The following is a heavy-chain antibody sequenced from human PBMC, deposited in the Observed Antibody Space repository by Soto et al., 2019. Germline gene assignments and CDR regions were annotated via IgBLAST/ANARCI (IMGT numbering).Heavy chain of an antibody. CDR2: IDPSDSRT. J-gene: IGHJ5*02. D-gene: IGHD3-10*02. CDR1: GYMFPIYH. V-gene: IGHV5-10-1*01. Sequence: GESLKISCEASGYMFPIYHISWVRQRPGKGLEWVGKIDPSDSRTMYRPSSRARITMTMDTSITPAYLELTSLKSEDTAVYYFSRGRPTPVVPIDVRRGANWFDPWGQGTLVTVSS. CDR3: SRGRPTPVVPIDVRRGANWFDP.